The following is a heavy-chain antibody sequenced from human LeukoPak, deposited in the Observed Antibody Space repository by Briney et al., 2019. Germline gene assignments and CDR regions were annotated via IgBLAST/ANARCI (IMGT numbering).Heavy chain of an antibody. D-gene: IGHD6-6*01. CDR1: GFTFSSYA. J-gene: IGHJ4*02. CDR3: ASPKSPYSSSSYFDY. CDR2: ISYDGSNK. V-gene: IGHV3-30*04. Sequence: GSSLRLSCAASGFTFSSYAMHWVRQAPGKGLEWVAVISYDGSNKYYADSVKGRFTISRDNSKNTLYLQMNSLRAEDTAVYYCASPKSPYSSSSYFDYWGQGTLVTVPS.